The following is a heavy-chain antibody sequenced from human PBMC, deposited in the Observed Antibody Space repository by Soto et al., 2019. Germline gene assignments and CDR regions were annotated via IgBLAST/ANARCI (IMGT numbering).Heavy chain of an antibody. V-gene: IGHV3-21*01. D-gene: IGHD3-10*01. J-gene: IGHJ4*02. CDR1: GFTFSSYS. Sequence: EVQLVESGGGLVKPGGSLRLSCAASGFTFSSYSMNWVRQAPGKGLEWVSSISSSSSYIYYADSVKGRFTISRDNAKNSLYLQMNSLRAVDTAAYYCARGITMVRGVISRFDYWGQGTLVTVSS. CDR3: ARGITMVRGVISRFDY. CDR2: ISSSSSYI.